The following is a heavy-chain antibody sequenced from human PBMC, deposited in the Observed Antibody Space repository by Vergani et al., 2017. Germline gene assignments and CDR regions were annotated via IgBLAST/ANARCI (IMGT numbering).Heavy chain of an antibody. V-gene: IGHV3-72*01. D-gene: IGHD1-1*01. CDR1: GFTFSNYG. CDR2: IRNKANDYTT. CDR3: VRVKGSNWNDHLYDI. J-gene: IGHJ3*02. Sequence: VPLVESGGGVVQPGGSLRLSCAASGFTFSNYGMHWVRQAPGKGLEWVGRIRNKANDYTTQYAASVKGRFTISRDDSKSYLYLQMNSLQTEDTALYYCVRVKGSNWNDHLYDIWGQGTLVTVSS.